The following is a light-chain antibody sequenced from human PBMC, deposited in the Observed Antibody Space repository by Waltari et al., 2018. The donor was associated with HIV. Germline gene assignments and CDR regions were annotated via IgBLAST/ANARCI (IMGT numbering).Light chain of an antibody. CDR3: QSYDSSLSGVL. V-gene: IGLV1-40*01. J-gene: IGLJ2*01. CDR2: DIN. Sequence: QSVLTQPPSVSGAPGQRVTIPCTGSSSNIGAGYEVHWYQQLPGTGPKLLIYDINNRPSGVPDRFSGSKSGTSASLAITGLQAEDEADYYCQSYDSSLSGVLFGGGTKLTVL. CDR1: SSNIGAGYE.